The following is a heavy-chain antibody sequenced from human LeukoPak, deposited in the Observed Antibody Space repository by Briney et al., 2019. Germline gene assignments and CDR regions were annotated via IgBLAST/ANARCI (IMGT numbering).Heavy chain of an antibody. J-gene: IGHJ5*02. CDR3: ARGSESDSDNWFDP. CDR2: IYYTGST. CDR1: GGSISSFY. D-gene: IGHD2-21*01. Sequence: SETLSLTCIVSGGSISSFYWSWIRQPPGKGLEWIGYIYYTGSTNYNPSLKSRVTISVDTSKNQFSLKLSSVTAADTSVYHCARGSESDSDNWFDPWGQGTLVTVSS. V-gene: IGHV4-59*01.